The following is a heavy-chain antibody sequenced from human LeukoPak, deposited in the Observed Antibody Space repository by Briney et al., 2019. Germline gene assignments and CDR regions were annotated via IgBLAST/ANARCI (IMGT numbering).Heavy chain of an antibody. CDR2: FYHGGST. Sequence: PSETLSLTCTVSGYSISTGYYWDWIRQPPGKGLEWIGTFYHGGSTYYNPSLKSRVTISVDTSKNQFSLKLSSVTAADTAVYYCARGYAPLDYWGQGTLVTVSS. V-gene: IGHV4-38-2*02. CDR1: GYSISTGYY. D-gene: IGHD2-8*01. J-gene: IGHJ4*02. CDR3: ARGYAPLDY.